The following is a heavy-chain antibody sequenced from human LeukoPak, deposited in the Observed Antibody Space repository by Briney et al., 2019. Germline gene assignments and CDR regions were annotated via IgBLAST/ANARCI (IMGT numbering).Heavy chain of an antibody. CDR2: ISSSSSTI. Sequence: GESLRLSCAASGFTFSSYSMNWVRQAPGKGLEWVSYISSSSSTIYYADSVKGRFTISRDNAKNSLYLQMNSLRAEDTAVYYCARPGWDYDSKDSDAFDIWGQGTMVTVSS. V-gene: IGHV3-48*01. D-gene: IGHD3-3*01. CDR3: ARPGWDYDSKDSDAFDI. J-gene: IGHJ3*02. CDR1: GFTFSSYS.